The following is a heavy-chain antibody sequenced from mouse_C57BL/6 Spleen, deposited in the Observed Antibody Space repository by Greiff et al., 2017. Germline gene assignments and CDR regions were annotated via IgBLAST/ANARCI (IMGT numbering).Heavy chain of an antibody. D-gene: IGHD2-2*01. J-gene: IGHJ4*01. CDR3: ARVYGYDYAMDY. Sequence: EVQLVESGGGLVKPGGSLKLSCAASGFTFSSYAMSWVRQTPEKRLEWVATISDGGSYTYYPDNVKGRFTISRDNAKINLYLQMSHLKSGDTAMYYWARVYGYDYAMDYWGQGTSVTVSS. CDR2: ISDGGSYT. CDR1: GFTFSSYA. V-gene: IGHV5-4*01.